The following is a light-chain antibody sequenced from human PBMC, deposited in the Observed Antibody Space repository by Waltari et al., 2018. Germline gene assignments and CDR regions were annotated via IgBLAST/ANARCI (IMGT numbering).Light chain of an antibody. V-gene: IGKV3-20*01. CDR2: ATS. CDR1: QSVSTY. CDR3: QNHERLPAT. J-gene: IGKJ1*01. Sequence: ELVLTQSPGTLSLSPGERATLSCRASQSVSTYLAWYQQRPGQAPRLLIYATSTRATGIPDRFSGSGYGTDFSLIISRLEPEDFAVYYCQNHERLPATFGQGTKVEIK.